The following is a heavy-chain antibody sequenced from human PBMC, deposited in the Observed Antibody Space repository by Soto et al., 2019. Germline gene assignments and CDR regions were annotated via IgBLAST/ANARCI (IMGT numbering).Heavy chain of an antibody. CDR2: MRPNSGNF. V-gene: IGHV1-8*01. CDR3: ARGKFWYDG. CDR1: GYTFTNYE. J-gene: IGHJ5*02. Sequence: QVQLVQSGAEVKKPGASVKVSCKASGYTFTNYEINWVRQSTGQVLEWLGWMRPNSGNFGFAQNFQGRVTMTRDTSTSTAYMELSSFRSEDTAVYYCARGKFWYDGWGQGTLVTVSS.